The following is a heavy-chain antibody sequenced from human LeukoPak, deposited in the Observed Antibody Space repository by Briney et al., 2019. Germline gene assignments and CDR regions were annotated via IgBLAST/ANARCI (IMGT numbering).Heavy chain of an antibody. Sequence: SQTLSLTCAISGDSVSSNSAAWNWIRQSPSRGLEWLGRTYYRSKWYNDYAVSAKSRITINPDTSKNQFSLQLNSVTPEDTAVYYCARVKGYSSSWDYYYMDVWGKGTTVTVSS. CDR3: ARVKGYSSSWDYYYMDV. J-gene: IGHJ6*03. CDR1: GDSVSSNSAA. D-gene: IGHD6-13*01. V-gene: IGHV6-1*01. CDR2: TYYRSKWYN.